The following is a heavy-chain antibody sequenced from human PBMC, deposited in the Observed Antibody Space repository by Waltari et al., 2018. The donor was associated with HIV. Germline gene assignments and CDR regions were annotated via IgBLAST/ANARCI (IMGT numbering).Heavy chain of an antibody. V-gene: IGHV4-61*01. CDR3: ARRGNYRAAEYNYFGP. J-gene: IGHJ5*02. CDR1: GTSLSSGSFY. CDR2: IYYTGNT. Sequence: QVRLQESGPGLVKPSETLSLTCTVSGTSLSSGSFYWSWIRQSPDKGLEWFGFIYYTGNTIYNPSLESRVSMSIDTSRGQFSLTLKDVTAADTAVYFCARRGNYRAAEYNYFGPWGQGIQVIVSS. D-gene: IGHD1-7*01.